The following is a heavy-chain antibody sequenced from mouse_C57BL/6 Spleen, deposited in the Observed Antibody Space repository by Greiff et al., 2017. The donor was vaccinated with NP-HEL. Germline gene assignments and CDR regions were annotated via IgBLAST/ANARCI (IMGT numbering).Heavy chain of an antibody. J-gene: IGHJ2*01. CDR2: IDTNSGST. CDR1: GYTFTSYW. Sequence: QVQLQQPGEEMVKPGASVKLSCKASGYTFTSYWMHWVKQRPGQGLEWIGMIDTNSGSTNYNEKFKSKATLTVDKSSSTAYMQLSSLTSEDSAVYYCARTELGRDCFDYWGQGTTLTVSS. CDR3: ARTELGRDCFDY. D-gene: IGHD4-1*01. V-gene: IGHV1-64*01.